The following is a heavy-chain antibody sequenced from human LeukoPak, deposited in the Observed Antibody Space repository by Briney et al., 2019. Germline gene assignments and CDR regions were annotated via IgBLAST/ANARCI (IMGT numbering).Heavy chain of an antibody. D-gene: IGHD5-12*01. Sequence: PSETLSLTCSVSGGSIRFYYWSWIRQPPGKGLEWIGYIHYTGHTNYNPSLKSRVTISLDTSKNQFSLKLTSVTAADTAVYYWCKHLGGHSGYDEDYDYYYGMDVWGQGTTVSVSS. CDR2: IHYTGHT. CDR1: GGSIRFYY. V-gene: IGHV4-59*08. J-gene: IGHJ6*02. CDR3: CKHLGGHSGYDEDYDYYYGMDV.